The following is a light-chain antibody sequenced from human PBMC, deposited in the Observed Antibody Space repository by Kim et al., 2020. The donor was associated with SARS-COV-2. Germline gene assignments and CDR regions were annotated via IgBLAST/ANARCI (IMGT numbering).Light chain of an antibody. Sequence: SYELTQPPSVAVAPGKTARISCGGNNIGSKSVHWYQQKPGQGPVLVIYNDSDRPSGIPERFSGSNSGNTATLTISRVEAGDEADYYCQVWDSSSDHVVFGGGTQLTVL. J-gene: IGLJ2*01. CDR3: QVWDSSSDHVV. CDR1: NIGSKS. V-gene: IGLV3-21*04. CDR2: NDS.